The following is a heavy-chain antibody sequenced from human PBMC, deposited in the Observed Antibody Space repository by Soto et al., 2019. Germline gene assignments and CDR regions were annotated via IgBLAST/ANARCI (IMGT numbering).Heavy chain of an antibody. CDR1: RFTFSSYA. V-gene: IGHV3-30-3*01. Sequence: QVQLVESGGGVVQPGKSLRLSCAASRFTFSSYAMDWVRQAPGKGLEWVAVISHDGSEKYYGDSVNGRFTISRDNPENTVYLQMNSLRPEDTAVYYCATAAAYFYHYYYAMDVWGQGTAVTVSS. CDR2: ISHDGSEK. J-gene: IGHJ6*02. D-gene: IGHD6-13*01. CDR3: ATAAAYFYHYYYAMDV.